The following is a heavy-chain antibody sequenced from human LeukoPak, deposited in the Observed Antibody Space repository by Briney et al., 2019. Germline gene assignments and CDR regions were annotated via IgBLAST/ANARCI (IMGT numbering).Heavy chain of an antibody. CDR1: GYTFTTYP. CDR2: ISNYNVVT. J-gene: IGHJ4*02. Sequence: ASMKVSCKASGYTFTTYPINSVRQAPGQGLEWMGWISNYNVVTTYAQKFQGRVTMTTDTTTNTAYMELRSLTSDDTAIYYCARATYYDILTGLNYWGQGTLVTVSP. D-gene: IGHD3-9*01. V-gene: IGHV1-18*01. CDR3: ARATYYDILTGLNY.